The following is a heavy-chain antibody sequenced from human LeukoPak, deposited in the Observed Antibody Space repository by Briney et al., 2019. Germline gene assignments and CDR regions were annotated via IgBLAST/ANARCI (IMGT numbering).Heavy chain of an antibody. Sequence: GGSLRLSCAGSGFNFSTYEMSWVRQAPGKGLEWLSHISSRGSSIYYADSVKGRFTISRDNAKNSLFLQMNSLRAEDTAVYFCAKDKALNCWGQGTPVTVSS. CDR2: ISSRGSSI. V-gene: IGHV3-48*03. CDR3: AKDKALNC. J-gene: IGHJ4*02. CDR1: GFNFSTYE.